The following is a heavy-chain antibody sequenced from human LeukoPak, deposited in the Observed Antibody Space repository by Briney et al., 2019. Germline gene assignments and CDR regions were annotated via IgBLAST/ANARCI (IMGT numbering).Heavy chain of an antibody. Sequence: PGGSLRLSCAASGFTFSGYDMHWVRQATGKGLEWVSGIDTAGDTYYPGSVRGRFTISRENAKNSLCLQMNSLRAGDTAVYYCARGGAIIRGVGMDVWGQGTTVTVSS. CDR3: ARGGAIIRGVGMDV. V-gene: IGHV3-13*01. CDR1: GFTFSGYD. CDR2: IDTAGDT. J-gene: IGHJ6*02. D-gene: IGHD3-10*01.